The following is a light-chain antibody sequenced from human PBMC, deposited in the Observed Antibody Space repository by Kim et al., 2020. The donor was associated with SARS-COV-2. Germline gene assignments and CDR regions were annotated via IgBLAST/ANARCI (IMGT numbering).Light chain of an antibody. CDR3: QTWGTVV. J-gene: IGLJ2*01. Sequence: GASVKLTCTLSSGNSSYAIAWHQQQPEKGPRYLMKLNSDGSHSKGDGIPDSFSGSSSGAERYLTISSLQSEDEADYYCQTWGTVVFGGGTQLTVL. CDR1: SGNSSYA. V-gene: IGLV4-69*01. CDR2: LNSDGSH.